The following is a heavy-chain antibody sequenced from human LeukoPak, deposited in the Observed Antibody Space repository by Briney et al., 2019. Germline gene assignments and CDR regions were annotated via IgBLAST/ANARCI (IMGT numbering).Heavy chain of an antibody. Sequence: SVKVSCEASGGTFSGHAISWVRQAPGQGLEWMGGTIPIFGATNYTQRFQGRITITTDESTTTAYMELTSLRSEDTAVYFCAGGDPFNYYMDVWGKGTSVTVFS. V-gene: IGHV1-69*05. CDR1: GGTFSGHA. CDR2: TIPIFGAT. D-gene: IGHD4-17*01. J-gene: IGHJ6*03. CDR3: AGGDPFNYYMDV.